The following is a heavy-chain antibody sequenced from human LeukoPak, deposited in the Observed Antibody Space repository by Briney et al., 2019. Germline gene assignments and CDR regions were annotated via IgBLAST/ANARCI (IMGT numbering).Heavy chain of an antibody. D-gene: IGHD3-16*02. CDR1: GYTLTELS. Sequence: ATVKVSCKVSGYTLTELSMHWVRQAPRKGLEWMGGFDPEDGETIYAQKFQGRVTMTEDTSTDTAYMELSSLRSEDTAVYYCALESYDYVWGSYRYIGYYWGQGTLVTVSS. CDR3: ALESYDYVWGSYRYIGYY. CDR2: FDPEDGET. V-gene: IGHV1-24*01. J-gene: IGHJ4*02.